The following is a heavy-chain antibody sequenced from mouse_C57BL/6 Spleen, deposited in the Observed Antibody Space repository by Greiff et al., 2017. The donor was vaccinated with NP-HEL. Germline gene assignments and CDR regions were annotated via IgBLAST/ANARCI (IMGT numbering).Heavy chain of an antibody. Sequence: VQLQQSGPELVKPGASVKIPCKASGYTFTDYNMDWVKQSHGKSLEWIGDINPNNGGTIYNQKFKGKATLTVDKSSSTAYMELRSLTSEDTAVYYCAREDYSNYGAMDYWGQGTSVTVSS. D-gene: IGHD2-5*01. V-gene: IGHV1-18*01. CDR2: INPNNGGT. CDR1: GYTFTDYN. J-gene: IGHJ4*01. CDR3: AREDYSNYGAMDY.